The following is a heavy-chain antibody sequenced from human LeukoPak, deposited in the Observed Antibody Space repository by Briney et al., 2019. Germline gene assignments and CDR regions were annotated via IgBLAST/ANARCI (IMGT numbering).Heavy chain of an antibody. CDR1: GYTFTSYD. D-gene: IGHD4-17*01. J-gene: IGHJ4*02. CDR2: MNPNSGNT. Sequence: ASVKVSCKASGYTFTSYDINWVRQATGQGLEWMGWMNPNSGNTGYAQKFQGRVTMTRDMSTSTVYMELSSLRSEDTAIYYCAREHDYGDYGHFDYWGQGTLVTVSS. CDR3: AREHDYGDYGHFDY. V-gene: IGHV1-8*01.